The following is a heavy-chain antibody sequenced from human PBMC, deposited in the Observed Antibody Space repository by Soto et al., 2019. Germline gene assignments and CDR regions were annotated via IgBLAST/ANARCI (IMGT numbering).Heavy chain of an antibody. D-gene: IGHD3-22*01. Sequence: GGSLRLSCAASGFTFSSYSMNWVRQAPGKGLEWVSYISSSSSAIYYADSVKGRFTISRDNAKNSLYLQMNSLRAEDTAVYYCARGPYYYDSSGPWGYFDIWGRGTLVTVSS. V-gene: IGHV3-48*01. CDR3: ARGPYYYDSSGPWGYFDI. CDR2: ISSSSSAI. J-gene: IGHJ2*01. CDR1: GFTFSSYS.